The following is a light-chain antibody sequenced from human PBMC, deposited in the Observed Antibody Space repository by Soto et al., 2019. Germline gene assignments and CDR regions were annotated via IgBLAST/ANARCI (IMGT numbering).Light chain of an antibody. J-gene: IGLJ1*01. V-gene: IGLV2-11*01. CDR1: SSDVGGYNY. CDR2: DVS. Sequence: QSALTQPRSVSGSPGQSVTISCTGASSDVGGYNYVSWYQQHPGKAPKLMIYDVSKRPSGVPDRFSGSKSGNTASLTISGLQTEDEADYYCCSYAGSNNPYVSGTGTKVTV. CDR3: CSYAGSNNPYV.